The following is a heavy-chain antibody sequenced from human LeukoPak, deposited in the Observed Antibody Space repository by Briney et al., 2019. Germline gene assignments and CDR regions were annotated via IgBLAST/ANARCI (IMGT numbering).Heavy chain of an antibody. J-gene: IGHJ4*02. CDR3: ARDGISAAVAVNSS. D-gene: IGHD6-13*01. CDR1: GFTFSSYW. V-gene: IGHV3-7*01. CDR2: IKQDGSEK. Sequence: GGSLRLSCAASGFTFSSYWMSWVRQALGKGLEWVANIKQDGSEKYYVDSVKGRFTISRDNAKNSLYLQMNSLRAEDTAVYYCARDGISAAVAVNSSWGQGTLVTVSS.